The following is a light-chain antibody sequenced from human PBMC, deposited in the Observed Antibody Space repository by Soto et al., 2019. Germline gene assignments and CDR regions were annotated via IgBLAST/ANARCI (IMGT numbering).Light chain of an antibody. CDR3: QQYNSYSRT. V-gene: IGKV1-9*01. CDR2: AAS. J-gene: IGKJ1*01. Sequence: DIQLTQSPSFLSASVGDRVTITCRASQGISSYLAWYQQKPGKAPKLLIYAASTLQSGVTSRFSGSGSGTEFTLTISSLQPDDFATYYCQQYNSYSRTFGQGTKWIS. CDR1: QGISSY.